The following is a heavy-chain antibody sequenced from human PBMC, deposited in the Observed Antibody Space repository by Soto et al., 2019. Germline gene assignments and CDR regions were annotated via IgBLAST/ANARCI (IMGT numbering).Heavy chain of an antibody. Sequence: QVQLVQSGAEVKKPGSSVKVSCKASGGTFSSYAISWVRQAPGQGLEWMGGIIPIFGTANYAQKFQGRVTITADESTSTAYMELSSLRSEDTAVYYCARDQLVRIGADYYYYGMDVWGQGTTVTVSS. CDR2: IIPIFGTA. D-gene: IGHD6-6*01. CDR3: ARDQLVRIGADYYYYGMDV. CDR1: GGTFSSYA. V-gene: IGHV1-69*01. J-gene: IGHJ6*02.